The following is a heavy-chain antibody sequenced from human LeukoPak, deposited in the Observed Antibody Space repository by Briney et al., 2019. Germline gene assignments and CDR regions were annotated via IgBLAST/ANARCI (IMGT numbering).Heavy chain of an antibody. Sequence: SETLSLTCTVTGGSISSGDYYWSWIRQPPGKGLEWIGYIYYSGSTYYNPSLKSRVTISLDTSKNQFSLRLTSVTAADTAVYYCARAIASSGSRLFDYWGQGTLVTVSS. J-gene: IGHJ4*02. V-gene: IGHV4-30-4*01. CDR3: ARAIASSGSRLFDY. CDR1: GGSISSGDYY. D-gene: IGHD3-10*01. CDR2: IYYSGST.